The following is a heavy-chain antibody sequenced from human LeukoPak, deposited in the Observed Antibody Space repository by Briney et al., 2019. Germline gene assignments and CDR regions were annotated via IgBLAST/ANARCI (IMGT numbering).Heavy chain of an antibody. D-gene: IGHD3-22*01. Sequence: SETLSLTCTVSGGSISSSSYYWGWIRQPPGKGLEWIGSIYYSGSTYYNPSLKSRVTISVDTSKNQFSLKLSSVTAADTAVYYCARDNYDNSGYYFDYWGQGTLVTVSS. V-gene: IGHV4-39*07. CDR1: GGSISSSSYY. J-gene: IGHJ4*02. CDR2: IYYSGST. CDR3: ARDNYDNSGYYFDY.